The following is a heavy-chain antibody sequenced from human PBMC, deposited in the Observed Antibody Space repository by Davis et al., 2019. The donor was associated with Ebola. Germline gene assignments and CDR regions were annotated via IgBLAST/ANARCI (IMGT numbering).Heavy chain of an antibody. Sequence: ASVKVSCKTSGYTFTFNYIHWVRQAPGQGLEWMGLIYPSDGRTNYARNFQGRVTMARDTSTSTVYMELRSLRSDDTAVYYCARDRDAEQWLGVDYWGQGTLVTVSS. CDR3: ARDRDAEQWLGVDY. CDR2: IYPSDGRT. J-gene: IGHJ4*02. V-gene: IGHV1-46*01. CDR1: GYTFTFNY. D-gene: IGHD6-19*01.